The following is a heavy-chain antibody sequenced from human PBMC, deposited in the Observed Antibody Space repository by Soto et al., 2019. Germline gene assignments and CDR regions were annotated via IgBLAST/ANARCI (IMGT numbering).Heavy chain of an antibody. V-gene: IGHV3-74*01. CDR2: INSDGCST. D-gene: IGHD2-15*01. J-gene: IGHJ5*02. CDR1: GFTFSSYW. CDR3: ARDPDDYCSGGSSYTNWFDP. Sequence: GGSLRLSCAASGFTFSSYWMHWVRQAPGKGLVWVSRINSDGCSTSYADSVKGRFTISRDNAKNTLYLQMNSLRAEDTAVYYCARDPDDYCSGGSSYTNWFDPWAREPWSPSPQ.